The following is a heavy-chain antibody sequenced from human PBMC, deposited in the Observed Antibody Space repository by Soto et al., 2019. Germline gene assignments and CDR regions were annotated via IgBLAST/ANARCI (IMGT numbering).Heavy chain of an antibody. CDR1: GFSLSNARMG. V-gene: IGHV2-26*01. CDR2: IFWNDER. J-gene: IGHJ4*02. Sequence: SGPTLVNPTETLTLTCTVSGFSLSNARMGVTWIRQPPGKALEWLAHIFWNDERSYSTSLKSRLTISKDTSKSQVVLTMTNMDPVDTATYYCARMVGSSWDVDYWGQGTLVTVS. D-gene: IGHD6-13*01. CDR3: ARMVGSSWDVDY.